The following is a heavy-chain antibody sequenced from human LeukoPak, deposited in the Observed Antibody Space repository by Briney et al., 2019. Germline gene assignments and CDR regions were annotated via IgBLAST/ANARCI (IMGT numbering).Heavy chain of an antibody. V-gene: IGHV3-23*01. D-gene: IGHD3-16*01. CDR2: ISGSGGST. J-gene: IGHJ6*02. CDR1: GFTFSSYA. Sequence: GGSLRLSCAASGFTFSSYAMSWVRQAPGKGLEWVSAISGSGGSTYYADSVKGRFTISRDNSKNTLYLQMNSLRAEDTAVYYGAKARPGGGFRYGMDVWGQGTTVTVSS. CDR3: AKARPGGGFRYGMDV.